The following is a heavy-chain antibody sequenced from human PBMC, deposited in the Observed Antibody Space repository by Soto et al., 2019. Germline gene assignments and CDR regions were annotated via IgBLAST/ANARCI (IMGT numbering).Heavy chain of an antibody. CDR2: IFYSGST. D-gene: IGHD7-27*01. CDR1: GGSIRGYY. V-gene: IGHV4-59*01. CDR3: ARSGDNFSFTGY. J-gene: IGHJ4*02. Sequence: PSETLSLTCTVSGGSIRGYYWTWIRQHPGKGLEWIGYIFYSGSTYYNPSPKRRVTISVDTSKNQFSLNLTSVTAADTGVYYCARSGDNFSFTGYWGQGTRVTVSS.